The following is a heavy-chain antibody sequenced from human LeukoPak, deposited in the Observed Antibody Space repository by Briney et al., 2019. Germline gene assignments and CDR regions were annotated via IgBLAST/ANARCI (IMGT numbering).Heavy chain of an antibody. V-gene: IGHV1-18*01. J-gene: IGHJ4*02. Sequence: GASVKVSCKASGYTFTSYGISRVRQAPGQGLEWMGWISAYNGNTNYAQKLQGRVTMTTDTSTSTAYMELRSLRSDDTAVYYCARDAYYYDSSGYYYLDYWGQGTLVTVSS. CDR1: GYTFTSYG. CDR3: ARDAYYYDSSGYYYLDY. D-gene: IGHD3-22*01. CDR2: ISAYNGNT.